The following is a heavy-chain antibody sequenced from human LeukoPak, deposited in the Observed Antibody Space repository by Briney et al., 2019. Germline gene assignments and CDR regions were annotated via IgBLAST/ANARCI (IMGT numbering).Heavy chain of an antibody. CDR1: GFTFSTYS. J-gene: IGHJ4*02. V-gene: IGHV3-23*01. CDR3: AKKSGSGPYPLDN. D-gene: IGHD3-10*01. CDR2: INDNGDTT. Sequence: GGSLRLSCAASGFTFSTYSMSWVRQTPEKGLEWVSVINDNGDTTFYADSVRGRFTISRDNSKNTLYLQMNTLRADDTAIYYCAKKSGSGPYPLDNWGQGTLVTVSS.